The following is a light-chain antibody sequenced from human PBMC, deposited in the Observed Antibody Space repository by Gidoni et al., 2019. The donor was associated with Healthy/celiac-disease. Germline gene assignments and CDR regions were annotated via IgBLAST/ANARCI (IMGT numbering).Light chain of an antibody. CDR1: QSISSW. CDR3: KQYNSYSYT. Sequence: DIQMTQSPSTLSASVGDRVTITCRASQSISSWLAWYQQQPGKAPKLLIYKASSLESGVPSRFSGSGSGTEFTLTISSRQPDEFATYYCKQYNSYSYTFGQGTKLEIK. CDR2: KAS. J-gene: IGKJ2*01. V-gene: IGKV1-5*03.